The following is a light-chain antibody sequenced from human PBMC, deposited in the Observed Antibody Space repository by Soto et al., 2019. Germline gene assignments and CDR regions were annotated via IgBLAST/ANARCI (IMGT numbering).Light chain of an antibody. Sequence: EILMTQSPVTLSVSPGERATLSCRASQSVSSNLAWYQQKPGQAPRLLIYGVSTRATGISARFSGSGSGTEFSLTISSLQSEDFALYYCQQYNNWPLTFGPGTKVDIK. CDR3: QQYNNWPLT. CDR2: GVS. V-gene: IGKV3-15*01. CDR1: QSVSSN. J-gene: IGKJ3*01.